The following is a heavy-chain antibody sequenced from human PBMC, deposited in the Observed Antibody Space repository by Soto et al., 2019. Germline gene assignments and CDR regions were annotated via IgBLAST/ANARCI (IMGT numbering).Heavy chain of an antibody. CDR1: GGSFSGYY. CDR2: ISYSGST. J-gene: IGHJ4*02. CDR3: ASYYYDSSGYYYVPGVY. Sequence: ETLSLTCAVYGGSFSGYYWTWIRQPPGKGLEWIGSISYSGSTYYNPSLKSRVTISVDTSKNQFSLKLSSVTAADTAVYYCASYYYDSSGYYYVPGVYWGQG. V-gene: IGHV4-34*01. D-gene: IGHD3-22*01.